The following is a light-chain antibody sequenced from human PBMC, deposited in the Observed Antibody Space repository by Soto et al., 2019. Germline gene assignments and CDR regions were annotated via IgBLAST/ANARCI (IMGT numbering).Light chain of an antibody. Sequence: QSALTQPASVSGSPGQSITISCTGSSSDVGYYNLVSWYQQHPGKAPQLMIYGVTKRPSGVSNRFSGSKSGNTASLTISRLQAEDEADYYCCSYAGSSTLVFGGGTKLTVL. CDR3: CSYAGSSTLV. CDR1: SSDVGYYNL. V-gene: IGLV2-23*02. J-gene: IGLJ3*02. CDR2: GVT.